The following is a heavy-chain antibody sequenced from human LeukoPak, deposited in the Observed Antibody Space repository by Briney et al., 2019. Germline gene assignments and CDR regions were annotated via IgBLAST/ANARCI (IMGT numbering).Heavy chain of an antibody. D-gene: IGHD3-22*01. CDR1: GFIFSNYG. Sequence: GGSLRLSCAASGFIFSNYGMHWVRQAPGKGLEWVALIWYDGSNKYYADSVKGRFTISRDSSKNTLYLQMNSLRAEDTAVYYCARDRGSGYAFDIWGQGTKVTVSS. CDR2: IWYDGSNK. CDR3: ARDRGSGYAFDI. J-gene: IGHJ3*02. V-gene: IGHV3-33*01.